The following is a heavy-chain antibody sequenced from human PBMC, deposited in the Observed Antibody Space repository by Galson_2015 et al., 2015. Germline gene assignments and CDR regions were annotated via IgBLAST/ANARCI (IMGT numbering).Heavy chain of an antibody. CDR2: IYYGGST. CDR1: GSSIFDYY. J-gene: IGHJ3*01. V-gene: IGHV4-59*01. CDR3: ARGWSQDAFHV. Sequence: SETLSLTCSVSGSSIFDYYWSWIRQPPGRGLEWIAYIYYGGSTNYNPSLKSRVTISVDTSKTQFSLRLSSVTTADTAVYYCARGWSQDAFHVWGQGTMVTVSS. D-gene: IGHD2-15*01.